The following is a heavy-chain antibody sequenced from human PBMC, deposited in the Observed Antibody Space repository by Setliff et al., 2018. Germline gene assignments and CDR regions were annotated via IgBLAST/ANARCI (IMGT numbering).Heavy chain of an antibody. J-gene: IGHJ3*02. D-gene: IGHD3-22*01. V-gene: IGHV4-34*01. CDR3: XXXXXXXXNYDSSGYYLGLAAFDI. CDR1: GGPFSGYY. CDR2: INHSGST. Sequence: PSETLSLTCAVYGGPFSGYYWSWIRQPPGKGLEWIGEINHSGSTNYNPSLKSRVTISVXXXKNQFXLXXXXXXXXXXXXXXXXXXXXXXXNYDSSGYYLGLAAFDIWGQGTMVTVSS.